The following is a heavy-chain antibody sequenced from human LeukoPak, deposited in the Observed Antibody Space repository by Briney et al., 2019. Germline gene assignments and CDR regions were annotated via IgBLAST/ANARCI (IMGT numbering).Heavy chain of an antibody. V-gene: IGHV4-61*08. Sequence: ASETLSLTCFVSGASVSTDDSHWSWIRQPPGQGLQWIGHTYPAGSSHCDPSLKSRINMSIDTSKNQFSLRLSSVTAADTAVYYCARHFGTWGQGTLVTVSS. D-gene: IGHD3/OR15-3a*01. CDR3: ARHFGT. J-gene: IGHJ4*02. CDR2: TYPAGSS. CDR1: GASVSTDDSH.